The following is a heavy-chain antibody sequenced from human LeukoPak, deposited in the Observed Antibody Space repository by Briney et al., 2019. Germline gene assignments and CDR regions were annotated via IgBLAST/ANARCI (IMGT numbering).Heavy chain of an antibody. D-gene: IGHD2-2*01. CDR3: ARVECSSTTCYDAY. Sequence: GASVKVSCKTSGYTIRSYAISWGRQAPGHGLERMGWINVYNGYTNYARNFQGRVTMTTDTSTSTAYMEGRSLRSDATAVYSCARVECSSTTCYDAYWGQATLVIVSS. CDR1: GYTIRSYA. V-gene: IGHV1-18*01. CDR2: INVYNGYT. J-gene: IGHJ4*02.